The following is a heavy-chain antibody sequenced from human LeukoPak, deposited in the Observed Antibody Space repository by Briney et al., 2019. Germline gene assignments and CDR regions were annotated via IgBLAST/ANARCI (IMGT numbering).Heavy chain of an antibody. J-gene: IGHJ4*02. V-gene: IGHV3-23*01. Sequence: GGSLRLSCAASGFTFDSYAMTWVRQAPGKGLEWVSTVSASGAGTYFADSVKGRFTISRDNSKNTLYLQMKYLRAEDTALYYCANNGGVGVAGSFDNWGQGTLVTVSS. CDR1: GFTFDSYA. CDR3: ANNGGVGVAGSFDN. CDR2: VSASGAGT. D-gene: IGHD6-19*01.